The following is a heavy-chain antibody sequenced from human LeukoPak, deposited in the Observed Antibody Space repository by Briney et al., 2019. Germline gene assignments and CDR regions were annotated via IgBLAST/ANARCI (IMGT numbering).Heavy chain of an antibody. V-gene: IGHV3-7*01. CDR3: AKDRGYYDSSGYYSPGGY. Sequence: GSLRPSCATSGFTFSTYWMSWVRQAPGKGLEWVANIKQDGTVKYYVDSVKGRFTLSRDNALYSVYLQMNSLRAEDTAVYYCAKDRGYYDSSGYYSPGGYWGQGTLVTVSS. CDR2: IKQDGTVK. D-gene: IGHD3-22*01. CDR1: GFTFSTYW. J-gene: IGHJ4*02.